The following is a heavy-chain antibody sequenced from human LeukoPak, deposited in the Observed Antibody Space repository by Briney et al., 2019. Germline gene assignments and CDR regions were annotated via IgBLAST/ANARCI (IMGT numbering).Heavy chain of an antibody. CDR2: INHSGST. V-gene: IGHV4-34*01. CDR3: ARMGDYYYMDV. Sequence: SETLSLTCAVYGGSFSGYYWSWIRQPPGKGLEWIGEINHSGSTYYNPSLKSRVTISVDTSKNQFSLKLSSVTAADTAVYYCARMGDYYYMDVWGKGTTVTVSS. J-gene: IGHJ6*03. CDR1: GGSFSGYY.